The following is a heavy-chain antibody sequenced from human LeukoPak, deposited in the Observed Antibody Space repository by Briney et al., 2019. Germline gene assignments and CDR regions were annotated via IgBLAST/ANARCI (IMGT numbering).Heavy chain of an antibody. CDR1: GFTFSSYA. J-gene: IGHJ4*02. Sequence: GGSLRLSCAASGFTFSSYAMSWVRQAPGKGLEWVAFIRYDGSNKYYADSVKGRFTISRDNSKNTLYLQMNSLRAEDTAVYYCAKDLRSYSSPSYYFDYWGQGTLVTVSS. V-gene: IGHV3-30*02. CDR2: IRYDGSNK. CDR3: AKDLRSYSSPSYYFDY. D-gene: IGHD6-6*01.